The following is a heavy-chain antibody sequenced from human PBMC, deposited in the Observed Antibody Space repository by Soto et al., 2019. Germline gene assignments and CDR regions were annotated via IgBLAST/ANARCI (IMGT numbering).Heavy chain of an antibody. CDR2: IYHSGNT. J-gene: IGHJ4*02. V-gene: IGHV4-30-2*01. CDR3: ARGPPHHY. CDR1: GGSISSGGYS. Sequence: QLQLQESGSGLVKPSQTLSLTCAVSGGSISSGGYSWSWIRQPPGKGLEWIGYIYHSGNTYYNPSLTSLVTISVAWSKNQFSLTLSSVTAADTAVYYCARGPPHHYWGQGTLVTVSS.